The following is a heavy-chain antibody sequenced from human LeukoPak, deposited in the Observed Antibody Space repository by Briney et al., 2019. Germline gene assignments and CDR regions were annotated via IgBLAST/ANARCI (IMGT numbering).Heavy chain of an antibody. CDR1: GGTFSSYA. CDR3: ARGSWLAKGGFSDY. CDR2: IGAYNGNT. D-gene: IGHD6-19*01. V-gene: IGHV1-18*01. Sequence: ASVKVSCKASGGTFSSYAISWVRQAPGQGLEWMGWIGAYNGNTNYAQKLQGRVTMTTDTSTSTAYMELRSLRSDDTAVYYCARGSWLAKGGFSDYWGQGTLVTVSS. J-gene: IGHJ4*02.